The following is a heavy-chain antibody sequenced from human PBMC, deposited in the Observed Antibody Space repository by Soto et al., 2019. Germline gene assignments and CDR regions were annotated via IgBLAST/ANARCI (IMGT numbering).Heavy chain of an antibody. Sequence: SETQALTYTVSGGSISSGDYYWSWIRQPPGKGLEWIGYIYYSGSTYYNPSLKSRVTISVDTSKNQFSLRLSSVTAADTAVYYCARGQRFSDWFDPWGQGTLVTVSS. CDR3: ARGQRFSDWFDP. V-gene: IGHV4-30-4*01. CDR1: GGSISSGDYY. CDR2: IYYSGST. D-gene: IGHD3-3*01. J-gene: IGHJ5*02.